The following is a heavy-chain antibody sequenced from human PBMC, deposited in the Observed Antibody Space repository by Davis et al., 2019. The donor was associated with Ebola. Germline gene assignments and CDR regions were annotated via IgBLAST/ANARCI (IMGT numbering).Heavy chain of an antibody. CDR3: ARDPLGYDFWSGSRDYYYGMDV. V-gene: IGHV3-7*03. J-gene: IGHJ6*02. CDR1: GFTFSSYW. Sequence: GESLKISCAASGFTFSSYWMSWVRQAPGKGLEWVANIKQDGSEKYYVDSVKGRFTISRDNAKNSLYLQMNSLRAEDTAVYYCARDPLGYDFWSGSRDYYYGMDVWGQGTTVTVSS. CDR2: IKQDGSEK. D-gene: IGHD3-3*01.